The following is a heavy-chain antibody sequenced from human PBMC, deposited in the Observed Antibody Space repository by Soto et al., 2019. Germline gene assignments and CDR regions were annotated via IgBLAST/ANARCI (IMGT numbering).Heavy chain of an antibody. Sequence: GASVKASCKASVYTFTSYAMHWVRQAPGQRLEWMGWINAGNGNTKYSQKFQGRVTITRDTSASTAYMELSSLRSEDTAVYYCARDLAAAGPGFDYWGQGTLVTVSS. CDR1: VYTFTSYA. D-gene: IGHD6-13*01. J-gene: IGHJ4*02. CDR2: INAGNGNT. CDR3: ARDLAAAGPGFDY. V-gene: IGHV1-3*01.